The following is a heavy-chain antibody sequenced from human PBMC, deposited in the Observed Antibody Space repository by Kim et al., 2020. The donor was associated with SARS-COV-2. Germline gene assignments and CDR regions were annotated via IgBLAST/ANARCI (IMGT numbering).Heavy chain of an antibody. CDR1: GFIVSTYG. V-gene: IGHV3-30*18. Sequence: GGSLRLSCAASGFIVSTYGMHWVRQAPGKGLEWVAVISYDGNNKYYADFVKGRFIISKNNSKNTLYLQMNSLRAEDTAVYYCAKDGYSGRYYPSDPWGQGTRVTVSS. CDR2: ISYDGNNK. CDR3: AKDGYSGRYYPSDP. D-gene: IGHD1-26*01. J-gene: IGHJ5*02.